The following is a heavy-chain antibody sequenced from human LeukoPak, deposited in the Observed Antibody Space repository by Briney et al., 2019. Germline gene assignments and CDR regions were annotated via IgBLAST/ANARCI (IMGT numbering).Heavy chain of an antibody. J-gene: IGHJ5*02. CDR1: GYSFTSYW. V-gene: IGHV5-51*01. CDR3: ARQEYCSGGSCYTWFDP. CDR2: TYPGDSDT. D-gene: IGHD2-15*01. Sequence: GESLKISCQGSGYSFTSYWIGWVRQMPGKGLEWMGITYPGDSDTRYSPSFQGQVTIPADKSISTAYLQWSSLKASDTAMYYCARQEYCSGGSCYTWFDPWGQGTLVIVSS.